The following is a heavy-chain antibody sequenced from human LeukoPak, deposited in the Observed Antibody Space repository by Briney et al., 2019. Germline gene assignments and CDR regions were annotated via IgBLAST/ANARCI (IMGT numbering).Heavy chain of an antibody. CDR1: GLTFNVAW. D-gene: IGHD3-16*01. V-gene: IGHV3-15*01. CDR2: IKSKTDGETT. Sequence: GGSLRLSCAVSGLTFNVAWMSWVRQAPGKGLEWIGRIKSKTDGETTDYAAPLRGRFSISRDDSKDTLYLQMNSLKAEDTAVYYCLTDPSYETNNWGQGTLVIVSS. J-gene: IGHJ4*02. CDR3: LTDPSYETNN.